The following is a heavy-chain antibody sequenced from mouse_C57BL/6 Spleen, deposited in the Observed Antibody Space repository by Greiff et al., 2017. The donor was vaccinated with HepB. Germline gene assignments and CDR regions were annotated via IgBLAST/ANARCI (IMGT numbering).Heavy chain of an antibody. V-gene: IGHV1-63*01. D-gene: IGHD1-1*01. J-gene: IGHJ1*03. CDR2: IYPGGGYT. Sequence: VMLVESGAELVRPGTSVKMSCKASGYTFTNYWIGWAKQRPGHGLEWIGDIYPGGGYTNYNEKFKGKATLTADKSSSTAYMQFSSLTSEDSAIYYCARSRDYYGSIYWYFDVWGTGTTVTVSS. CDR3: ARSRDYYGSIYWYFDV. CDR1: GYTFTNYW.